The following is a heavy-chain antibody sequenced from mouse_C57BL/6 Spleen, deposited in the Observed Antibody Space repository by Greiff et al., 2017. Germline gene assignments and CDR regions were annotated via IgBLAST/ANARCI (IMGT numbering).Heavy chain of an antibody. CDR3: ARHGGNYWYFDV. J-gene: IGHJ1*03. CDR1: GFSLTSYG. Sequence: VQGVESGPGLVAPSQSLSITCTVSGFSLTSYGVHWVRQPPGKGLEWLVVIWSDGSTTYNSALKSRLSISKENSKSQVFLKMNSLQTDDTAMYYCARHGGNYWYFDVWGTGTTVTVSS. D-gene: IGHD1-1*02. V-gene: IGHV2-6-1*01. CDR2: IWSDGST.